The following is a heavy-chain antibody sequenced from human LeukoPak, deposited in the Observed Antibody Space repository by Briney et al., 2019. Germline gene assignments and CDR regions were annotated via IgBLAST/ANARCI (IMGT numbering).Heavy chain of an antibody. J-gene: IGHJ5*02. CDR2: INHSGST. Sequence: SETLSLTCAVYGGSFSGYYWSWIRQPPGKGLEWIGEINHSGSTNYNPSLKSRVTISVDTSKNQFSLKLSSVTAADTAVYYCARRPLITMVRGALTLGVNWFDPWGQGTLVTVSS. CDR3: ARRPLITMVRGALTLGVNWFDP. V-gene: IGHV4-34*01. CDR1: GGSFSGYY. D-gene: IGHD3-10*01.